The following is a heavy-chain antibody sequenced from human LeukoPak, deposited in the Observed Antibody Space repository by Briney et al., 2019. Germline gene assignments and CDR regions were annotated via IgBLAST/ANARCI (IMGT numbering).Heavy chain of an antibody. CDR2: ISSSGSTI. Sequence: GGSLRLSCAASGFTFSDYYMSWIRQAPGKALEWGSYISSSGSTIYYADSVKGRFTISRDNAKNSLYLQMNSLRAEDTAVYYCARDRLYYGDYGPIDYWGQGTLVTVSS. D-gene: IGHD4-17*01. J-gene: IGHJ4*02. CDR1: GFTFSDYY. V-gene: IGHV3-11*04. CDR3: ARDRLYYGDYGPIDY.